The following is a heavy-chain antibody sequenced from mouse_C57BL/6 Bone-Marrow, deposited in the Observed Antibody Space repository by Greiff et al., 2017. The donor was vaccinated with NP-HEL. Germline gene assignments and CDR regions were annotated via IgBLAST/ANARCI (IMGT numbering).Heavy chain of an antibody. D-gene: IGHD1-1*01. J-gene: IGHJ1*03. Sequence: VQLQQSGPELVKPGASLKISCKASGYAFSSSWMNWVKQRPAKGLEWIGRIYPGDGDTNYNGKFKGKATLTADKSSSTAYMQLSSLTSEYSAVYFCARRSYYYGSSYWYFDVWGTGTTVTVSS. CDR1: GYAFSSSW. CDR3: ARRSYYYGSSYWYFDV. CDR2: IYPGDGDT. V-gene: IGHV1-82*01.